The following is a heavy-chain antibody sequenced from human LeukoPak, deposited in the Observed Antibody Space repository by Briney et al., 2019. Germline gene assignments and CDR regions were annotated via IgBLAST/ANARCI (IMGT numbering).Heavy chain of an antibody. CDR3: ARGDIIRGDYNWFDP. Sequence: SETLSVTCTVSGGSISSYYWSWIRQPAGKGLEYIGRIYSSGSTNYSPSLKSRVTMSVDTSKNQFSLKLTSVTAADTAVYYCARGDIIRGDYNWFDPWGQGILVTVSS. D-gene: IGHD3-10*01. CDR2: IYSSGST. V-gene: IGHV4-4*07. CDR1: GGSISSYY. J-gene: IGHJ5*02.